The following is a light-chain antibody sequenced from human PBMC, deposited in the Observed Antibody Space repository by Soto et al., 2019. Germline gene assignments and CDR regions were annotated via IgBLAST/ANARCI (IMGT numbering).Light chain of an antibody. J-gene: IGKJ3*01. V-gene: IGKV3-15*01. CDR1: QSVSSN. CDR2: GAS. CDR3: QHYNNWPPFT. Sequence: EIVMTHSPATLSVSPGERATLSCRASQSVSSNLAWYQQKPGQAPRLLIYGASTRATGIPARFSGSGSGTEFTLTISSLQSEDFAVYYCQHYNNWPPFTFGPGTKVDIK.